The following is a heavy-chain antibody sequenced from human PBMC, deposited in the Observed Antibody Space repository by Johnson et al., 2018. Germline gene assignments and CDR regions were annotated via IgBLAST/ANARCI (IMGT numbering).Heavy chain of an antibody. V-gene: IGHV5-51*03. CDR3: ARGWSSDYYMDV. Sequence: VQLVQSGAEVKKPGESLKISCKGSGYSFTNFWNGWVRQMPGKGLEWMGIIYPGDSETTYSPSFQGQVTISADKSLSTAYLPWSSLRASDTAMYYCARGWSSDYYMDVWGKGTTVTVSS. D-gene: IGHD6-19*01. CDR2: IYPGDSET. J-gene: IGHJ6*03. CDR1: GYSFTNFW.